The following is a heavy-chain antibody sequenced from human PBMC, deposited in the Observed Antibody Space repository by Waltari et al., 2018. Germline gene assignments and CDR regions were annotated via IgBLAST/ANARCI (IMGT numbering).Heavy chain of an antibody. V-gene: IGHV4-34*01. D-gene: IGHD5-18*01. Sequence: QVQLQQWGAGLLKPSETLSLTCAVYGGSFSGYYWSWIRQTPGKGLEWIGEINHSGSTNYNPSLKSRVTISVDTSKNQFSLKLSSVTTADTAVYYCARVDTRYYYYYGMDVWGQGTTVTVSS. CDR2: INHSGST. CDR1: GGSFSGYY. J-gene: IGHJ6*02. CDR3: ARVDTRYYYYYGMDV.